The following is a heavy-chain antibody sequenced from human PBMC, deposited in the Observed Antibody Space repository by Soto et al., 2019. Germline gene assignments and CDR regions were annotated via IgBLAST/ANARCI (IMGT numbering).Heavy chain of an antibody. CDR2: ISSSSSYI. J-gene: IGHJ4*02. V-gene: IGHV3-21*01. Sequence: PXGSLRLSCAASGFTFSSYSMNWVRQAPGKGLEWVSSISSSSSYIYYADSVKGRFTISRDNAKNSLYLQMNSLRAEDTAVYYCARGGQPSYGSGSYYDHSDYFDYWGQGTLVTVSS. CDR3: ARGGQPSYGSGSYYDHSDYFDY. CDR1: GFTFSSYS. D-gene: IGHD3-10*01.